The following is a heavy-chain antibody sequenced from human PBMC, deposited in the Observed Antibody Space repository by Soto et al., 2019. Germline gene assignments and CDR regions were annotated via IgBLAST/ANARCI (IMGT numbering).Heavy chain of an antibody. Sequence: QVQLVQSGAEVKKPGASVKVSCKASGYSFTDYHIHWVRQAPGQGLEWLGRINPKSGGTSTAQKFQGRVTMTTDTSISTASMELTRLTSDDTAIYYCARETPSAAAAYYYSGLDVWGPGTTVTVPS. V-gene: IGHV1-2*06. J-gene: IGHJ6*02. CDR1: GYSFTDYH. D-gene: IGHD6-25*01. CDR3: ARETPSAAAAYYYSGLDV. CDR2: INPKSGGT.